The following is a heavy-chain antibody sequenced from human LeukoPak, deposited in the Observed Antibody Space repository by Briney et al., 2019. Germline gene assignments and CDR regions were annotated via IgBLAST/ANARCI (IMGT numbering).Heavy chain of an antibody. D-gene: IGHD6-19*01. CDR3: ARDRGRGGGWSNWFDP. Sequence: GSLRLSCAASGFTVSDNYMTWVRQAPGRGLEWVSVIYSGGTTYYADSVKGRFTISRDKSKNTLYLQMNNLRVEDTAVYYCARDRGRGGGWSNWFDPWGQGTLVTVSS. CDR2: IYSGGTT. V-gene: IGHV3-66*01. J-gene: IGHJ5*02. CDR1: GFTVSDNY.